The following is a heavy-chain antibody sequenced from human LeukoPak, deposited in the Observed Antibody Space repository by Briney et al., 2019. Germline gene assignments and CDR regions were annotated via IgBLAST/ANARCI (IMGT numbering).Heavy chain of an antibody. V-gene: IGHV3-30-3*01. CDR2: ISYDGSNK. D-gene: IGHD5-24*01. J-gene: IGHJ4*02. CDR1: GFTFGSYA. Sequence: GGSLRLSCAASGFTFGSYAMHWVRQAPGKGLEWVAVISYDGSNKYYADSVKGRFTISRDNSKNTLYLQMNSLRAEDTAVYYCARGSRRDGYNRGLDYWGQGTLVTVSS. CDR3: ARGSRRDGYNRGLDY.